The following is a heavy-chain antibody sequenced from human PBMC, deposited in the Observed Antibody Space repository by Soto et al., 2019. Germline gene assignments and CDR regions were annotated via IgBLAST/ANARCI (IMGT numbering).Heavy chain of an antibody. V-gene: IGHV3-21*06. J-gene: IGHJ6*02. CDR1: GFTFSSCT. CDR3: SGCSGGACHKNYGMDV. Sequence: EVHLVESGGGLVKPGGSLRLSCADSGFTFSSCTMNWVRQAPGKGLEWVSSISPSSGHIYYADSVKGRFTISRDNAKNSLFLQMNSLRGEDTAVYYCSGCSGGACHKNYGMDVWGQGTTVTVSS. CDR2: ISPSSGHI. D-gene: IGHD2-15*01.